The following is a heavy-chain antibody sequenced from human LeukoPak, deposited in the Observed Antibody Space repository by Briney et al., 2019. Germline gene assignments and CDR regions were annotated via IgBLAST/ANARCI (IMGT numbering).Heavy chain of an antibody. CDR3: ARDPDGDYYFDY. J-gene: IGHJ4*02. CDR1: GFTFSSYA. V-gene: IGHV3-30*09. CDR2: ISYDGSNK. Sequence: GGSLRLSCAASGFTFSSYAMHWVRQAPGKGLEWVAVISYDGSNKYYADSVKGRFAISRDNSKNTLYLQMNSLRAEDTAVYYCARDPDGDYYFDYWGQGTLVTVSS. D-gene: IGHD3-10*01.